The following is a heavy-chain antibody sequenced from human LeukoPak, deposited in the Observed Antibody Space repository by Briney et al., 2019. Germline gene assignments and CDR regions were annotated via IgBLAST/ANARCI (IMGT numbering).Heavy chain of an antibody. D-gene: IGHD3-3*01. J-gene: IGHJ4*02. V-gene: IGHV1-18*01. CDR1: GYTFTSYG. CDR3: SREFRLWLDDFWSGYVYYFDY. Sequence: GASVKVSCKASGYTFTSYGISWVRQAPGQGLEWMGWISAYNGNTNYAQKLQGRVTMTTDTSTSTASMALRSLSSDDTAVYYCSREFRLWLDDFWSGYVYYFDYWGQGTLVTVSS. CDR2: ISAYNGNT.